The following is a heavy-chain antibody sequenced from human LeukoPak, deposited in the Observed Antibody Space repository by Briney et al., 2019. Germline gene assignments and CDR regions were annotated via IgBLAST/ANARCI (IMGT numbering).Heavy chain of an antibody. CDR3: TRGGYGGNVGFVRVHAFDI. J-gene: IGHJ3*02. Sequence: SETLSLTCTVSGGSISSHYWSWIRQPPGKGLEWIGYIYYSGSTNYNPSLKSRVTISVDTSKNQFSLKLSSVTAADTAVYYCTRGGYGGNVGFVRVHAFDIWGQGTMVTVSS. V-gene: IGHV4-59*11. D-gene: IGHD4-23*01. CDR1: GGSISSHY. CDR2: IYYSGST.